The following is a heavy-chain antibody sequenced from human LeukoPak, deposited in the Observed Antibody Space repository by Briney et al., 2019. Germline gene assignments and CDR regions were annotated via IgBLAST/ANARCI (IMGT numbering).Heavy chain of an antibody. V-gene: IGHV3-48*04. D-gene: IGHD2-21*02. CDR2: ISSSSSTI. CDR3: ARGVTVPMIYYYYGMDV. J-gene: IGHJ6*02. Sequence: PGGSLRLSCAASGFTFSSYSMNWVRQAPGKGLEWVSYISSSSSTIYYADSVKGRFTISRDNAKNSLYLQMNSLRAEDTAVYYCARGVTVPMIYYYYGMDVWGQGTTVTVSS. CDR1: GFTFSSYS.